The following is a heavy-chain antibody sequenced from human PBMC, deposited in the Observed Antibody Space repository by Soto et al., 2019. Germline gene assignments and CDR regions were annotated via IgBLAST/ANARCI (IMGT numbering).Heavy chain of an antibody. CDR1: GFTFGNAW. CDR3: TTGLPYYDYVWGSYRSYYFDY. J-gene: IGHJ4*02. Sequence: GGSLRLSCAASGFTFGNAWMSWVRQAPGKGLEWVGRIKSKTDGGTTDYAAPVKGRFTISRDDSKNTLYLQMNSLKTEDTAVYYCTTGLPYYDYVWGSYRSYYFDYWGQGTLVTVSS. V-gene: IGHV3-15*01. D-gene: IGHD3-16*02. CDR2: IKSKTDGGTT.